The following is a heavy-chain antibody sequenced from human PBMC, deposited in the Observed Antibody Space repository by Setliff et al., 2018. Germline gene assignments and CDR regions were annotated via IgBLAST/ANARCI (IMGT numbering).Heavy chain of an antibody. CDR2: ISYRGGGT. Sequence: LRLSCAASGFAFSNFAMSWVRQAPGKGLEWVSSISYRGGGTSYADSVTGRFTISRDDSKNTLYLQMSSLRAEDTAIYYCARVKEKLVLHAFDIWGQGTLVTVSS. V-gene: IGHV3-23*01. J-gene: IGHJ3*02. CDR3: ARVKEKLVLHAFDI. CDR1: GFAFSNFA. D-gene: IGHD3-16*01.